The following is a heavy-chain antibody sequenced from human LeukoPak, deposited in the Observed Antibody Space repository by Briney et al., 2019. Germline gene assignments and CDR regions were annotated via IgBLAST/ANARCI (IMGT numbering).Heavy chain of an antibody. Sequence: SETLSLTCAVSGGSISSGGYSWSWNRQPRGTGLEWIGYTYHSGSTYYNPSLKSRVTISVDMSKNQFSLKLSSVPAADTAVYYCARGPVSPKDYYYYYGMDVWGQGTTVTVSS. J-gene: IGHJ6*02. CDR2: TYHSGST. V-gene: IGHV4-30-2*01. D-gene: IGHD2-8*01. CDR1: GGSISSGGYS. CDR3: ARGPVSPKDYYYYYGMDV.